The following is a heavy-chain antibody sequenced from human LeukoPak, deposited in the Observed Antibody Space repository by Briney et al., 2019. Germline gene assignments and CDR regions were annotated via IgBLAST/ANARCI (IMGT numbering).Heavy chain of an antibody. CDR2: IYSSGST. V-gene: IGHV4-59*08. CDR3: AAFKQWLVVLDF. Sequence: SETLSLTCTVSGGSINNYYWSWIRQPPGKGLEWIGYIYSSGSTNYNPSLKSRVIISVDTSKNQFSLKLTSVTAADTAVYYCAAFKQWLVVLDFWGQGTLVTVSS. CDR1: GGSINNYY. D-gene: IGHD6-19*01. J-gene: IGHJ4*02.